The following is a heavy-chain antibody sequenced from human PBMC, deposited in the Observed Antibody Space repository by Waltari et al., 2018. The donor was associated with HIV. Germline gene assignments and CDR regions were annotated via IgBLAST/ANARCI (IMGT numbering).Heavy chain of an antibody. V-gene: IGHV4-34*01. J-gene: IGHJ4*02. D-gene: IGHD6-13*01. CDR3: ARGRRGVAAAALGYFDY. Sequence: QVQLQQWGAGLLKPSETLSLTCAVYGGSFRGYYWSWIRQPPGKGLEWIGEINHSGSTNYNPSLKSRVTISVDTSKNQFSLKLSSVTAADTAVYYCARGRRGVAAAALGYFDYWGQGTLVTVSS. CDR2: INHSGST. CDR1: GGSFRGYY.